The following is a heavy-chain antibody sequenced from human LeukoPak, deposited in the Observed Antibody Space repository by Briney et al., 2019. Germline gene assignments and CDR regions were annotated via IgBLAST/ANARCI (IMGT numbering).Heavy chain of an antibody. CDR1: GGSISSGSYY. Sequence: SETLTLTCTVSGGSISSGSYYWSWLRQPAGKGLEWIRRIYTSGSTNYNPSLNGRVTISVDTSKNHFSMKLSSVTAADTAVYYCAREQPYCGGDCYSDYWGQGTLVTVSS. CDR3: AREQPYCGGDCYSDY. CDR2: IYTSGST. D-gene: IGHD2-21*02. V-gene: IGHV4-61*02. J-gene: IGHJ4*02.